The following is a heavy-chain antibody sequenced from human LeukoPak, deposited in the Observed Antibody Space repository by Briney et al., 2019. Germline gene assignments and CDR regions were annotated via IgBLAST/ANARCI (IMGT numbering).Heavy chain of an antibody. J-gene: IGHJ4*02. V-gene: IGHV3-53*01. CDR2: MYSGGAT. CDR1: GISVSGTF. D-gene: IGHD3-10*01. CDR3: ARVVTFELDY. Sequence: GGSLRLSCAASGISVSGTFMSWVRQAPGKGLEWVSTMYSGGATHYADSVKGRFSVSRDNVENTLYLQMDNLRVEDTAVYYCARVVTFELDYWGQGTPVLVSS.